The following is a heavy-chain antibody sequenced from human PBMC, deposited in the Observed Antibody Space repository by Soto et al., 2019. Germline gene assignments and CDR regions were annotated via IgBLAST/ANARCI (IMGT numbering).Heavy chain of an antibody. Sequence: GGSLRLSCAASGFTFSSYAMSWVRQAPGKGLEWVSAIRGSGGSTYYADSVKGRFTISRDNSKNTLYLQMNSLRAEDTAVYYCAKFYDFWSGPLDYWGQGTLVTVSS. J-gene: IGHJ4*02. CDR3: AKFYDFWSGPLDY. V-gene: IGHV3-23*01. CDR1: GFTFSSYA. CDR2: IRGSGGST. D-gene: IGHD3-3*01.